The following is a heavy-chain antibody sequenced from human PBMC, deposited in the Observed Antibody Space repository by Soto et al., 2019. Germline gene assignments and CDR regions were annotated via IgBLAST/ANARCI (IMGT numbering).Heavy chain of an antibody. D-gene: IGHD3-16*01. V-gene: IGHV3-73*01. Sequence: HPNTAFEFNIGDLASHRIRQDSGKGLEWVGRIRSKGNNYATAYAASVKGRFTISRDDSKNTAYLQMDSLKTEDTAVYYCAAKAYTLNLDYWGQGTLVTVSS. CDR1: EFNIGDLA. CDR3: AAKAYTLNLDY. J-gene: IGHJ4*02. CDR2: IRSKGNNYAT.